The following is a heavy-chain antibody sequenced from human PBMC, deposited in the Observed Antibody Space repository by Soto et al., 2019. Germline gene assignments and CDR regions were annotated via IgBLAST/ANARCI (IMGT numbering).Heavy chain of an antibody. D-gene: IGHD3-22*01. CDR1: GFTFSSYG. J-gene: IGHJ6*02. CDR2: IWYDGSNK. CDR3: ARDPFHYDSSPTWVGYYYYGMDV. Sequence: PGGSLRLSCAASGFTFSSYGMHWVRQAPGKGLEWVAVIWYDGSNKYYADSVKGRFTISRDNSKNTLYLQRNSLRAEDTAVYYCARDPFHYDSSPTWVGYYYYGMDVWGQGTTVTVSS. V-gene: IGHV3-33*01.